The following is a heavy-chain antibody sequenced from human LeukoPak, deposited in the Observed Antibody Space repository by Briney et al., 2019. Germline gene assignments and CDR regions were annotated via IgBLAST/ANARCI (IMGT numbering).Heavy chain of an antibody. CDR2: ISYDGSNK. V-gene: IGHV3-30*03. CDR3: ARDAYYYDSSGYYLPAGADY. Sequence: GGSLRLSCAASEFTFRSYDMHWVRQAPGKGLEWVAVISYDGSNKYYADSVKGRFTISRDNSKNTLYLQMNSLRAEDTAMYYCARDAYYYDSSGYYLPAGADYWGQGTLVTVSS. CDR1: EFTFRSYD. J-gene: IGHJ4*02. D-gene: IGHD3-22*01.